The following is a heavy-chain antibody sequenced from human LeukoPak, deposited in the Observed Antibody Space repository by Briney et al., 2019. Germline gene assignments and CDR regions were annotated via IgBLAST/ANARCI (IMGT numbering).Heavy chain of an antibody. V-gene: IGHV1-18*01. CDR3: ARAETTVTTNFDY. J-gene: IGHJ4*02. Sequence: ASVKVSCKASGGTFSSYAISWVRQAPGQGLEWMGWISAYNGNTNYAQKLQGRVTMTTDTSTSTAYMELRSLRSDDTAVYYCARAETTVTTNFDYWGQGTLVTVSS. CDR2: ISAYNGNT. D-gene: IGHD4-17*01. CDR1: GGTFSSYA.